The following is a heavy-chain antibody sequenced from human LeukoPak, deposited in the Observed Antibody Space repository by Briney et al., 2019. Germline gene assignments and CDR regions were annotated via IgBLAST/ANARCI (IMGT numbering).Heavy chain of an antibody. Sequence: GGSLRLSCAASGFTFSSYNMNWVRQAPGKGLEWVSYISISSSTIYYADSVKGRFTISRDNAKNSLYLQMNSLKDEDTAVYYCAREGTRVDTIMVDYFDCWGQGTLVTVSS. CDR1: GFTFSSYN. D-gene: IGHD5-18*01. CDR2: ISISSSTI. J-gene: IGHJ4*02. V-gene: IGHV3-48*02. CDR3: AREGTRVDTIMVDYFDC.